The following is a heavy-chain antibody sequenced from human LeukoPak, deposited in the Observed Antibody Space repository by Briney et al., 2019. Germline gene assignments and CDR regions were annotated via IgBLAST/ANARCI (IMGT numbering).Heavy chain of an antibody. CDR2: IKSKTDGGTT. CDR3: TTGAMATVNPFVY. D-gene: IGHD4-17*01. Sequence: GGSLRLSCAASGFTFSNAWMSWVRQAPGKGLEWVGRIKSKTDGGTTDYAAPVKGRFTISRDDSKNTLYLQMNSLKTEDTAVYYCTTGAMATVNPFVYWGQGTLVTVSS. V-gene: IGHV3-15*01. CDR1: GFTFSNAW. J-gene: IGHJ4*02.